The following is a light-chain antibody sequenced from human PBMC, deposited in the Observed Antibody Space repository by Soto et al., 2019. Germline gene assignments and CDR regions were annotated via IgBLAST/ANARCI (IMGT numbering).Light chain of an antibody. Sequence: EIVLTQSPGTLSLSPGERATLSCRASQSVSNTYLAWFQQKPGQAPRLLIYGASSRATGIPDRFSGSGSGTDFTLTISRLEPEDFAVYYCQQYGSSGTFAQGTKVDIK. V-gene: IGKV3-20*01. CDR3: QQYGSSGT. J-gene: IGKJ1*01. CDR2: GAS. CDR1: QSVSNTY.